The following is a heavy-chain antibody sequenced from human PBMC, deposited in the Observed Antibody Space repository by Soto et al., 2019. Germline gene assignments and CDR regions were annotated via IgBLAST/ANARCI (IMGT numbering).Heavy chain of an antibody. J-gene: IGHJ6*02. V-gene: IGHV1-46*01. CDR3: AKPQRAMHYYYGMEV. Sequence: QVQLVQSGAEVKKPGASVKVSCKASGYTFTSFYMHWVRQAPGQGLEWMGIINTSGTTTDYAQKFHGRVTKTRDTSTSTYYRELSSLTSEDTGVYYCAKPQRAMHYYYGMEVWGQGTAVTVSS. CDR2: INTSGTTT. CDR1: GYTFTSFY.